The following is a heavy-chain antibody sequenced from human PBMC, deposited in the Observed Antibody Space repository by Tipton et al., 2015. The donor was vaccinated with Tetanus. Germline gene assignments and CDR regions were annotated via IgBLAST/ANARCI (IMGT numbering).Heavy chain of an antibody. D-gene: IGHD1-14*01. CDR3: ARGTGDY. CDR1: GGSISSDGAY. Sequence: TLSLTCTVSGGSISSDGAYWSWIRQHPGEGLEWIAYIFHSGSTNYSPSLKSRVAISMDTSKNQISLKLSSVTAADTAVYYCARGTGDYWGQGTLVTVSS. V-gene: IGHV4-61*08. J-gene: IGHJ4*02. CDR2: IFHSGST.